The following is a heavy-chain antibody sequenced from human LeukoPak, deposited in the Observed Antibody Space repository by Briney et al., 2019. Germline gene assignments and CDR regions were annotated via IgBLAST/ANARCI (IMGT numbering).Heavy chain of an antibody. V-gene: IGHV1-46*01. Sequence: GASVKVSCKASGYTFTSYYMHWVRQAPGQGLEWMGIINPSGGSTSYAQKFQGRVTMTRDTSTSTVYMELSSLTSGDTAVYYCARSKLPAALIDAFHFWGQGTLVTVSS. CDR3: ARSKLPAALIDAFHF. J-gene: IGHJ3*01. CDR1: GYTFTSYY. D-gene: IGHD2-2*01. CDR2: INPSGGST.